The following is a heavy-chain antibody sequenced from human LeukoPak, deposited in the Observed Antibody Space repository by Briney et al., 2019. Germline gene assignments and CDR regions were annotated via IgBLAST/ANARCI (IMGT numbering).Heavy chain of an antibody. J-gene: IGHJ4*02. D-gene: IGHD5-24*01. V-gene: IGHV3-30*01. CDR1: GFTFSDYA. CDR3: AREKRWLQSPFDY. Sequence: GGSLRLSCAASGFTFSDYAMHWVRQAPGKGLEWVAIISDDGIKKYYADSVKGRFTISRDNSKNTLYLQMNSLRAEDTAVYYCAREKRWLQSPFDYWGQGTLVTVSS. CDR2: ISDDGIKK.